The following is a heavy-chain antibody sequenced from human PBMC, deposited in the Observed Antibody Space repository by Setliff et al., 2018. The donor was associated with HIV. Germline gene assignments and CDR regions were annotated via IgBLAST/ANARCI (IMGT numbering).Heavy chain of an antibody. CDR2: ISSSSSYT. CDR1: GFTFSDYY. CDR3: ARDLYTTSYYMTGY. D-gene: IGHD1-26*01. J-gene: IGHJ4*02. V-gene: IGHV3-11*05. Sequence: PGGSLRLSCAASGFTFSDYYMSWIRQAPGKGLEWVSYISSSSSYTNYADSVKGRFTISRDNAKNSLYLQMNSLRAEDTAVYYCARDLYTTSYYMTGYWGQGTLVTVSS.